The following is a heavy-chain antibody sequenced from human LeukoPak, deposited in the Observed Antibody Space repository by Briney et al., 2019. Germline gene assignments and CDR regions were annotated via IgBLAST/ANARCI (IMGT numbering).Heavy chain of an antibody. Sequence: ALRLSCAASGFTFDDYAMHWVRQAPGKGLEWVSGISWNSGNIGYADSVKGRFTISRDNAKNSLYLQMNSLRAEDTAVYYCARDSSVVDYWGQGTLVTVSS. CDR2: ISWNSGNI. CDR1: GFTFDDYA. J-gene: IGHJ4*02. CDR3: ARDSSVVDY. V-gene: IGHV3-9*01. D-gene: IGHD4-23*01.